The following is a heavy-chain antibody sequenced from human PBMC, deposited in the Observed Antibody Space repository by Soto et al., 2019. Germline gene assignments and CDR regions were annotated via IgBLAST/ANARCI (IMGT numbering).Heavy chain of an antibody. CDR2: ISYDGSNK. D-gene: IGHD3-22*01. CDR1: GFTFSSYG. V-gene: IGHV3-30*18. J-gene: IGHJ4*02. Sequence: PGGSLRLSCAASGFTFSSYGMHWVRQAPGKGLEWVAVISYDGSNKYYADSVKGRFTISRDSSKNTLYLQMNSLRAEDTAVYYCAKGVTYYYDSSGYRALVSYFDYWGQGTLVTVSS. CDR3: AKGVTYYYDSSGYRALVSYFDY.